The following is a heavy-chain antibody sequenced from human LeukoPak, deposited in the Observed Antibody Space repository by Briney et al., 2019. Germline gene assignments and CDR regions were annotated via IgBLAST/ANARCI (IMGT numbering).Heavy chain of an antibody. D-gene: IGHD2-15*01. CDR1: GGSISSYY. CDR2: IYYSGST. Sequence: PSETLSLTCTASGGSISSYYWSWNRQPPGKGLEWIGYIYYSGSTNYNPSLKSRVTISVDTSKNQFSLKLSSVTAADTAVYYCARDLCSGGSCYWFDPWGQGTLVTVSS. V-gene: IGHV4-59*01. CDR3: ARDLCSGGSCYWFDP. J-gene: IGHJ5*02.